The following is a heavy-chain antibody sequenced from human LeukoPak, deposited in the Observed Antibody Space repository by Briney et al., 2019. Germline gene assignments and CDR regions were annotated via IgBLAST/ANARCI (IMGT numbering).Heavy chain of an antibody. V-gene: IGHV6-1*01. J-gene: IGHJ3*01. Sequence: SQTLSLTCAISGDSVSSNSSACNWIRQSPSRGLEWLGRTYYRSKWYNDYAVSVKSRITINPDTSKNQFSLQLDSVTPEDTAVYYCARGGQGDGYSADEAFDFWGQGTMVTVSS. CDR1: GDSVSSNSSA. CDR2: TYYRSKWYN. D-gene: IGHD5-24*01. CDR3: ARGGQGDGYSADEAFDF.